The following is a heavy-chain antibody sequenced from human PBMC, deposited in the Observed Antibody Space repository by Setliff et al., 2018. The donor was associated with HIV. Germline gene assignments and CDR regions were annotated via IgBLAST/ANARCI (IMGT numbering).Heavy chain of an antibody. CDR3: AKADYYYYYMDV. J-gene: IGHJ6*03. CDR1: GFTLSTYS. CDR2: ITTTGGSI. Sequence: GGSLRLSCVASGFTLSTYSMNWVRQAPGQGLEWVSSITTTGGSIGYADSVKGRFTISRDNAKNSLYLQMNSLRAEDTALYYCAKADYYYYYMDVWGKGTTVTVSS. V-gene: IGHV3-21*04.